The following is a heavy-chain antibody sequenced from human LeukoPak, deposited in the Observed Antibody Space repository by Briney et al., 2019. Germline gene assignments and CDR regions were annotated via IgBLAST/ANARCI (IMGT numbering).Heavy chain of an antibody. CDR2: IYYSGAT. J-gene: IGHJ4*02. V-gene: IGHV4-39*07. Sequence: SETLSLTCTVSGDSITSTNYYWGWIRQPPGKGLEWIGTIYYSGATYHNPSLKSRVTMSVDTPKNQFSLKLTSVTAADTAVYFCARVRGGSGRGTFDYWDQGTLVTVSS. CDR1: GDSITSTNYY. CDR3: ARVRGGSGRGTFDY. D-gene: IGHD3-10*01.